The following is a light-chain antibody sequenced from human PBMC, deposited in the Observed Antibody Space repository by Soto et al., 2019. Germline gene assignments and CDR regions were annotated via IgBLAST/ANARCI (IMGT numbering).Light chain of an antibody. V-gene: IGKV1-39*01. Sequence: DIQMTQSPSSLSASVGDRVTITCRAKESVSSYVNWYQQKPGKAPKLLIYAASSLQSGVPARFSGSGSVTDFTLTSSGLQPEYFATYYCQQSYSKWTFGQGTKVEIK. CDR1: ESVSSY. CDR3: QQSYSKWT. CDR2: AAS. J-gene: IGKJ1*01.